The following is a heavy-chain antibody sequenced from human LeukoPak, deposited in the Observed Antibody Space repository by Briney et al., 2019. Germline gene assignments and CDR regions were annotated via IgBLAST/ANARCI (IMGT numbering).Heavy chain of an antibody. J-gene: IGHJ5*02. V-gene: IGHV1-3*01. D-gene: IGHD2-2*01. Sequence: ASVKVSCKASGYTLTSYAMHWVRQAPGQRLEWMGWINAGNGNTKYSQKFQGRVTITRDTSASTAYMELSSLRSEDTAVYYCARDRPYCSSTSCYLNWFDPWGQGTLVTVSS. CDR3: ARDRPYCSSTSCYLNWFDP. CDR2: INAGNGNT. CDR1: GYTLTSYA.